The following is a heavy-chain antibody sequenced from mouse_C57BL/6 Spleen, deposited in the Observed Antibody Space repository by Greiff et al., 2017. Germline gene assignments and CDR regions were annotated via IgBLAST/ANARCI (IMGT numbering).Heavy chain of an antibody. J-gene: IGHJ1*03. CDR1: GFTFSSYT. CDR2: ISGGGGNT. CDR3: ARLPHWYFDV. V-gene: IGHV5-9*01. Sequence: EVKLVESGGGLVKPGGSLKLSCAASGFTFSSYTMSWVRQTPEKRLEWVATISGGGGNTYYPDSVKGRFTISRNNAKNPLYLQRSSLRSEDTALYYWARLPHWYFDVWGTGTTVTVSA.